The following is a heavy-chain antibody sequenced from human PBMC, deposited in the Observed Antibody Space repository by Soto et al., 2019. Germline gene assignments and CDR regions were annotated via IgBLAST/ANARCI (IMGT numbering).Heavy chain of an antibody. D-gene: IGHD6-13*01. CDR3: ARDYPQYSSSWPPFFDY. Sequence: SVKVSCKASGGTFSSYAISWVRQAPGQGLEWMGGIIPIFGTANYAQKFQGRVTITADESTSTAYMELSSLRSEDTAVYYCARDYPQYSSSWPPFFDYWGQGTLVTVSS. V-gene: IGHV1-69*13. CDR2: IIPIFGTA. J-gene: IGHJ4*02. CDR1: GGTFSSYA.